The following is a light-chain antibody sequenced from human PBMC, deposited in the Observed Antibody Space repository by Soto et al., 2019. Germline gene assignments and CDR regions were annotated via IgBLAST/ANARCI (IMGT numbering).Light chain of an antibody. V-gene: IGKV3-15*01. Sequence: EIVLTQSPATLSVSPGERATLSCRASQSVSSNLAWYQQKPGQAPRLLIYGASTRATGIPARFSGSGSGTEFTPTISSLQSEDFAVYYCQQYNNWPPKVTLGQGTRLEI. CDR3: QQYNNWPPKVT. CDR1: QSVSSN. J-gene: IGKJ5*01. CDR2: GAS.